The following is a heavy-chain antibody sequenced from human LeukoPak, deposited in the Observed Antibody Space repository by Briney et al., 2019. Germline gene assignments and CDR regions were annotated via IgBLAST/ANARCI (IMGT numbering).Heavy chain of an antibody. V-gene: IGHV7-4-1*02. CDR1: GYTFTSYA. D-gene: IGHD4-17*01. Sequence: ASVKVSCKASGYTFTSYAMNWVRQAPGQGLEWMGWINTNTGNPTYAQGFTGRFVFSLDTSVSTAYLQISSLKAEDTAVYYCARGEEDVYGDYVNWFDPWGQGTLVTVSS. CDR2: INTNTGNP. CDR3: ARGEEDVYGDYVNWFDP. J-gene: IGHJ5*02.